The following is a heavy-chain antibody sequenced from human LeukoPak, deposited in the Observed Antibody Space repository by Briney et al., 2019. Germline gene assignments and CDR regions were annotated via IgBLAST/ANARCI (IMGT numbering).Heavy chain of an antibody. CDR2: IYYSGST. CDR3: ARRRVRYFDWATSAFDI. D-gene: IGHD3-9*01. CDR1: GASISSYF. V-gene: IGHV4-59*08. J-gene: IGHJ3*02. Sequence: SETLSLTCTVSGASISSYFWSWIRQPPGKGLEWIGYIYYSGSTNYNPSLKSRVTISVDTSKNQFSLKLSSVTAADTAVYYCARRRVRYFDWATSAFDIWGQGTMVTVSS.